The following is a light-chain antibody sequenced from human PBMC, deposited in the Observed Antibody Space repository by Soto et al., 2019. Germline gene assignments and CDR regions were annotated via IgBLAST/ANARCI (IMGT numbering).Light chain of an antibody. CDR3: QQYGSSPL. V-gene: IGKV3-20*01. J-gene: IGKJ5*01. CDR2: GAS. Sequence: EIVLTQSPGTLSLSPGERATLSCRASQSVSSSYLAWYQQKPGQAPRLLIYGASSRATGIPDRFSGSGSGTDFTLTISILEPEDFVVYYCQQYGSSPLFGQGTRLEIK. CDR1: QSVSSSY.